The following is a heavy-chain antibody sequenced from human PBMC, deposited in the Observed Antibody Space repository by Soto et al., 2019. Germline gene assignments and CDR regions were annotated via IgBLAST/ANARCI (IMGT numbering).Heavy chain of an antibody. CDR2: INPNNGGT. CDR3: ARASGVYDAFDI. CDR1: GSTFTGYY. V-gene: IGHV1-2*02. Sequence: ASVKVSCKASGSTFTGYYMHWVRQAPGQGLEWMGWINPNNGGTKYAQNFQGSVTMTRDTPISTAYMELSRLRSDDTAVYYCARASGVYDAFDIWGQGTMVTVSS. J-gene: IGHJ3*02. D-gene: IGHD4-17*01.